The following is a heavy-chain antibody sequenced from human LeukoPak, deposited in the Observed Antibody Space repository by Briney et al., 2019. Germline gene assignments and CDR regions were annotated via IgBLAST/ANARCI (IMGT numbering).Heavy chain of an antibody. V-gene: IGHV1-8*01. CDR3: ARGGRMGSSGWRTLEYYYYYYGMDV. Sequence: GASVKVSCKASGYTFTSYDINWVRQATGQGLEWMGWMNPNSGNTGYAQKFQGRVTMTRNTSISTAYVELSSLRSEDTAVYYCARGGRMGSSGWRTLEYYYYYYGMDVWGQGTTVTVSS. J-gene: IGHJ6*02. CDR2: MNPNSGNT. CDR1: GYTFTSYD. D-gene: IGHD6-19*01.